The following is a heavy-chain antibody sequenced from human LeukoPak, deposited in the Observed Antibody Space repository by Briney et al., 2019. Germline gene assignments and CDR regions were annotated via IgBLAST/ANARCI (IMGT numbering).Heavy chain of an antibody. CDR2: INSDGSST. J-gene: IGHJ4*02. Sequence: GGSLRLSCAASGFTFSRYWMHWVRQAPGKGLVWFSRINSDGSSTSYADSVKGRFTISRDNAKNTLYLQMNSLRAEDTAVYYCARDYSNDFDYWGQGTLVTVSS. CDR3: ARDYSNDFDY. D-gene: IGHD4-11*01. CDR1: GFTFSRYW. V-gene: IGHV3-74*01.